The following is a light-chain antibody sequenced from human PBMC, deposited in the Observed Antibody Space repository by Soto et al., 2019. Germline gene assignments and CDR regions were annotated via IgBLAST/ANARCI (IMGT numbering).Light chain of an antibody. J-gene: IGKJ5*01. CDR2: GAS. CDR3: QQYGSSPT. Sequence: EIVLTQSPGTLSLSPGERATLSCRASQSVSSSYLAWYQQKPGQAPRLLIYGASSRATGIPDRVSGSGSGTDFTLTISRLEAEDVALYYCQQYGSSPTFGRGTRLEIK. V-gene: IGKV3-20*01. CDR1: QSVSSSY.